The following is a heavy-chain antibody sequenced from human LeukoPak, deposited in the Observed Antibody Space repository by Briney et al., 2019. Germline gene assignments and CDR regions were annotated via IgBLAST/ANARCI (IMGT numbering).Heavy chain of an antibody. CDR1: GFTFSYPG. CDR2: ISDDGSNK. J-gene: IGHJ4*02. D-gene: IGHD6-19*01. V-gene: IGHV3-30*18. Sequence: GGSLRLSCAASGFTFSYPGMHWVRQAPGKGLEWVALISDDGSNKNYAASVKGRFTISRDNSKNALYLQMDSLKTEDTAVYYCAKDGLGSSGWYGDYWGQGTLVTVSS. CDR3: AKDGLGSSGWYGDY.